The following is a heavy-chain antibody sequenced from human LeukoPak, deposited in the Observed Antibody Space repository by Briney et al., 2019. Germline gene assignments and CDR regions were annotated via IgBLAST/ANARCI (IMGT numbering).Heavy chain of an antibody. Sequence: SETLSLTCTVSGGSISSSSYSWGWIRQPPGKGLEWLGSIYYSGSTYYNPSLKSRVTISVDTSKNQFSLKLSSVTAADTAVYYCARAAGRWLQLRILDYWGQGTLVTVSS. CDR2: IYYSGST. CDR3: ARAAGRWLQLRILDY. D-gene: IGHD5-24*01. CDR1: GGSISSSSYS. V-gene: IGHV4-39*01. J-gene: IGHJ4*02.